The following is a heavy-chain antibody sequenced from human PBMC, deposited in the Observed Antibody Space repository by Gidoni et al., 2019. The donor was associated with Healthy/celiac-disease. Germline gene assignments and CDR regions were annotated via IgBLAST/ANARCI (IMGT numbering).Heavy chain of an antibody. V-gene: IGHV1-8*01. D-gene: IGHD3-22*01. Sequence: QVQLVQSGAEVKKPGASVKVSCKASGYTFTSYDINWVRQATGQGLEWMGWMNPNSGNTGYAQKFQGRVTMTRNTSISTAYMELSSLRSEDTAVYYCARGGFPHDSSGYYYYGMDVWGQGTTVTVSS. CDR1: GYTFTSYD. CDR3: ARGGFPHDSSGYYYYGMDV. J-gene: IGHJ6*02. CDR2: MNPNSGNT.